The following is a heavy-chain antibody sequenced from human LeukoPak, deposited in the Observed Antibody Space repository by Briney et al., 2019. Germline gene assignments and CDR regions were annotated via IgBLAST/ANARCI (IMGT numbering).Heavy chain of an antibody. Sequence: PGGSLRLSCAASGFTFSSYSMNWVRQARGKGLECVSSISSSSSYIYYADSVKGRFTISRDNAKNSLYLQMNSLRAEDTAVYYCSRLHTYYYDSSGYYFDYWVQGTLVTVSS. J-gene: IGHJ4*02. CDR2: ISSSSSYI. V-gene: IGHV3-21*01. D-gene: IGHD3-22*01. CDR1: GFTFSSYS. CDR3: SRLHTYYYDSSGYYFDY.